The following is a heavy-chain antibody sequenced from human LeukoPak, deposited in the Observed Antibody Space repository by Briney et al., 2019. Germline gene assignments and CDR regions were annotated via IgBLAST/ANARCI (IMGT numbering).Heavy chain of an antibody. CDR3: ARGVGYCSSTSCEYYYMDV. CDR1: GGTFSSYD. V-gene: IGHV1-8*03. J-gene: IGHJ6*03. Sequence: VASVKVSCKASGGTFSSYDINWVRQATGQGLEWMGWMNPNSGNTGYAQKFQGRVTITRNTSISTAYMELSSLRSEDTAVYYCARGVGYCSSTSCEYYYMDVWGKGTTVTVSS. D-gene: IGHD2-2*01. CDR2: MNPNSGNT.